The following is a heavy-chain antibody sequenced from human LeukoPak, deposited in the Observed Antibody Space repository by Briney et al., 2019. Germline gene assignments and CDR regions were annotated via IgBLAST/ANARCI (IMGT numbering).Heavy chain of an antibody. Sequence: PSETLSLTCAVYGGSFSGYYWSWMRQPPGKRLEWIGEINHSGSTNYNPSLKSRVTISVDTTNDQFSLKLSSVTAADTAVYYCARGPVVAVAGTFDYWGQGTLVTVSS. V-gene: IGHV4-34*01. CDR3: ARGPVVAVAGTFDY. CDR1: GGSFSGYY. J-gene: IGHJ4*02. CDR2: INHSGST. D-gene: IGHD6-19*01.